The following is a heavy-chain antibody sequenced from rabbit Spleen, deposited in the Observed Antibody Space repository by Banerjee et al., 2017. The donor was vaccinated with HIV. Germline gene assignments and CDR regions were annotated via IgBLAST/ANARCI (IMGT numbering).Heavy chain of an antibody. CDR3: ARDTGTSFSSYGMDL. J-gene: IGHJ6*01. CDR2: IAGDSSAFT. D-gene: IGHD7-1*01. Sequence: QEQLVESGGDLVKPEGSLTLTCTASGFSFSYSYWICWVRQAPGKGLEWISCIAGDSSAFTYSATWAKGRFTCSKTSSTTVTLQMTSLTVADTATYFCARDTGTSFSSYGMDLWGPGTLVTVS. CDR1: GFSFSYSYW. V-gene: IGHV1S45*01.